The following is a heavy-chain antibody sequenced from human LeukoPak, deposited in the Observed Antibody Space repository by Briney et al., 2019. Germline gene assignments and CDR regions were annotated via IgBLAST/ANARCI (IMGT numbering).Heavy chain of an antibody. J-gene: IGHJ6*03. CDR3: ARGRQDVTMIVVVMTAVSYYLDV. V-gene: IGHV4-34*01. D-gene: IGHD3-22*01. CDR2: MNPSGST. CDR1: GGSFSGYY. Sequence: PSETLSLTCAVYGGSFSGYYWTWIRQTPGKGLEWIGEMNPSGSTNYNPSLKSRVTISVDTSKNQFSLKLSSVTVADTAVYYCARGRQDVTMIVVVMTAVSYYLDVWGKGTTVTVS.